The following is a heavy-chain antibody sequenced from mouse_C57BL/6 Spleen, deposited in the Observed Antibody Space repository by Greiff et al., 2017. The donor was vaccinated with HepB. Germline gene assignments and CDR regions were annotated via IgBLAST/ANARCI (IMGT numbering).Heavy chain of an antibody. D-gene: IGHD2-4*01. CDR1: GYAFSSSW. J-gene: IGHJ2*01. CDR3: AIYDYDDFDY. CDR2: IYPGDGDT. V-gene: IGHV1-82*01. Sequence: VQLKQSGPELVKPGASVKISCKASGYAFSSSWMNWVKQRPGKGLEWIGRIYPGDGDTNYNGKFKGKATLTADKSSSTAYMQLSSLTSEDSAVYFCAIYDYDDFDYWGQGTTLTVSS.